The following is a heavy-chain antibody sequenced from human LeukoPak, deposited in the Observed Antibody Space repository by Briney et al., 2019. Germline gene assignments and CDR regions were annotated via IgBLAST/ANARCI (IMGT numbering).Heavy chain of an antibody. CDR3: ARADYDYVWGSYRQYYFDY. CDR1: GFTFDDYG. J-gene: IGHJ4*02. V-gene: IGHV3-20*04. CDR2: INRSGSIT. D-gene: IGHD3-16*02. Sequence: GGSLRLSCTGSGFTFDDYGMSWVRQAPGKGLEWVSGINRSGSITDYADSVKGRFTISRDNATNSLYLQMNSLRAEDTAVYYCARADYDYVWGSYRQYYFDYWGQGTLVTVSS.